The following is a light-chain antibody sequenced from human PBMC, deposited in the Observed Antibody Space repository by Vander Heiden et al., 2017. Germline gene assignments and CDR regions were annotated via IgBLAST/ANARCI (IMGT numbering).Light chain of an antibody. CDR1: SSDVGGYNY. J-gene: IGLJ2*01. V-gene: IGLV2-14*01. Sequence: SALTQPASVYGSPGQSLAISCTGTSSDVGGYNYVSWYHQYPVKAPKLMIYDVSNRPAGVYNRFSGSKYGNTASLTISGRQAEDEADYYCSSDTSSSTLVFGGGTKLTVL. CDR3: SSDTSSSTLV. CDR2: DVS.